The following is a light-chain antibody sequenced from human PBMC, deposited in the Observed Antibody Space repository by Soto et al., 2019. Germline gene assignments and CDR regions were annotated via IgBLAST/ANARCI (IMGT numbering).Light chain of an antibody. CDR1: QSISSW. V-gene: IGKV1-5*03. J-gene: IGKJ1*01. CDR2: KAS. Sequence: DIEMTQSPSSLSASVGETITITCRASQSISSWLAWYQQKPGKALKLLIYKASSLESGVPSRFSGSGSGTEFTLTISSLQPDDFAAYYCQQYNSYSTFGQGTKVDIK. CDR3: QQYNSYST.